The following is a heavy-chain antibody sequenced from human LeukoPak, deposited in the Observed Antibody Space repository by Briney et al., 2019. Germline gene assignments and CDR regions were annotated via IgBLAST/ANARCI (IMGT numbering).Heavy chain of an antibody. CDR3: ARAGSFSSSYGISWDY. CDR2: IRSKADNYAT. CDR1: GFTFSDSG. Sequence: GGSLRLSCAASGFTFSDSGIHWVRQASGKGLEWVGHIRSKADNYATVYAASVKGRFTITRDDSENTAYLQMNSLRAEDTAVYYCARAGSFSSSYGISWDYWGQGALVAVSS. D-gene: IGHD2-15*01. J-gene: IGHJ4*02. V-gene: IGHV3-73*01.